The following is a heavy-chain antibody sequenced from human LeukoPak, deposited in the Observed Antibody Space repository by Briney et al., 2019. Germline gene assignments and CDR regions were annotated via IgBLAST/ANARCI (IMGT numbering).Heavy chain of an antibody. CDR3: AKSNGYGLIDI. CDR1: GFTLSGSA. J-gene: IGHJ3*02. Sequence: PGGSLRLSRVASGFTLSGSALHWVRPASGQGVEWVGRIRSKANSYATAYAASVKGRFTISRDDSKTTAYLQMNSLKTEDTAVYYCAKSNGYGLIDIWGQGTMVTVSS. D-gene: IGHD3-22*01. V-gene: IGHV3-73*01. CDR2: IRSKANSYAT.